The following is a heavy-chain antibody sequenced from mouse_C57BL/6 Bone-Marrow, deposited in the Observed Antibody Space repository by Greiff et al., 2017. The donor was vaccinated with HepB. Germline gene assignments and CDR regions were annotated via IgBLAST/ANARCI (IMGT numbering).Heavy chain of an antibody. J-gene: IGHJ2*01. CDR1: GYTFTSYW. CDR2: IDPSDSYT. Sequence: VQLQQPGAELVMPGASVKLSCKASGYTFTSYWMHWVKQRPGQGLEWIGEIDPSDSYTNYNQKFKGKSTLTVDKSSSTAYMQLSSLTSEDSAVYYCARGGTVVARNLDYWGQGTTLTVSS. V-gene: IGHV1-69*01. D-gene: IGHD1-1*01. CDR3: ARGGTVVARNLDY.